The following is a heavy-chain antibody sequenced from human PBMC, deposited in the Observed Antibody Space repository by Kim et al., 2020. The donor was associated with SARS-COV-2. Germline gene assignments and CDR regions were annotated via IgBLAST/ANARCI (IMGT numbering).Heavy chain of an antibody. V-gene: IGHV3-30-3*01. J-gene: IGHJ4*02. D-gene: IGHD4-17*01. Sequence: GGSLRLSCAASGFTFSSYAMHWVRQAPGKGLEWVAVISYDGSNKYYADSVKGRFTISRDNSKNTLYLQMNSLRAEDTAVYYCARDAHDYGEHYFDYWGQG. CDR3: ARDAHDYGEHYFDY. CDR1: GFTFSSYA. CDR2: ISYDGSNK.